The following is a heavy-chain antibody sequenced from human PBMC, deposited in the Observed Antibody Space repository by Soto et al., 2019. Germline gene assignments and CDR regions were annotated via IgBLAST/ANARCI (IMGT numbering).Heavy chain of an antibody. V-gene: IGHV3-23*01. Sequence: VRRAPKKGLEWVSAISGIGGSTYYADSVKGRFTISRDNSKNTLYLQMNSLRVEDTAIYYCARTWIRFGRNDFRGQGAPVSVSS. CDR2: ISGIGGST. CDR3: ARTWIRFGRNDF. J-gene: IGHJ4*02. D-gene: IGHD3-16*01.